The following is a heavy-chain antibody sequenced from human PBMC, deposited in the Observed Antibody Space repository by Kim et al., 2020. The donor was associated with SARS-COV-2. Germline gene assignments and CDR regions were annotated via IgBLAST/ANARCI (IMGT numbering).Heavy chain of an antibody. CDR1: GGSISSSSYY. CDR3: ARQDGILWFGDHGTDYYYYGMDV. D-gene: IGHD3-10*01. V-gene: IGHV4-39*01. CDR2: IYYSGST. Sequence: SETLSLTCTVSGGSISSSSYYWGWIRQPPGKGLEWIGSIYYSGSTYYNPSLKSRVTISVDTSKNQFSLKLSSVTAADTAVYYCARQDGILWFGDHGTDYYYYGMDVWGQGTTVTVSS. J-gene: IGHJ6*02.